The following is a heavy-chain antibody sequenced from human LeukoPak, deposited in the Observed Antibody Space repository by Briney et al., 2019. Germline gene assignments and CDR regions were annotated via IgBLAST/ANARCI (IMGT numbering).Heavy chain of an antibody. Sequence: SQTLSLTCAISGDSVSSNSAAWNWIRQSPSRGLEWLGRTYYRSKWYNDYAVSVKSRITINPDTSKNQFSLQLNSVTPEDTAVYYCARDLLVRFLEWLLIYYYYYYMDVWGKGTTVTVSS. CDR2: TYYRSKWYN. J-gene: IGHJ6*03. CDR1: GDSVSSNSAA. CDR3: ARDLLVRFLEWLLIYYYYYYMDV. D-gene: IGHD3-3*01. V-gene: IGHV6-1*01.